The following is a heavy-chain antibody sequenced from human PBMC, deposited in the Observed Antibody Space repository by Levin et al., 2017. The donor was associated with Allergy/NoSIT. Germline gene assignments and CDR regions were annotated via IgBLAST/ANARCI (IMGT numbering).Heavy chain of an antibody. CDR1: GYTFTAYY. D-gene: IGHD1-26*01. Sequence: ASVKVSCKASGYTFTAYYMHWVRQAPGEGLEWMGWINPKSGGTKYAEKFQGRVTMTRDTSISTAYMELSSLRSDDTAVYYCGRERGEGATSDWFHPWGQGTLVTVSS. CDR3: GRERGEGATSDWFHP. CDR2: INPKSGGT. J-gene: IGHJ5*02. V-gene: IGHV1-2*02.